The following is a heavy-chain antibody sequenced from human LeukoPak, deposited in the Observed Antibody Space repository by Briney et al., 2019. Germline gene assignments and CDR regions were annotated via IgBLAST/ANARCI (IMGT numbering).Heavy chain of an antibody. Sequence: SVKVSCKASGYTFTGYYMHWVRQAPGQGLEWMGWINPNSGGTNYAQKFQGRVTMTRDTSISTAYMELSRLRSDDTAVYYCARERRITMVRGVIRAFDYWGQGTLVTVSS. D-gene: IGHD3-10*01. CDR2: INPNSGGT. V-gene: IGHV1-2*02. J-gene: IGHJ4*02. CDR3: ARERRITMVRGVIRAFDY. CDR1: GYTFTGYY.